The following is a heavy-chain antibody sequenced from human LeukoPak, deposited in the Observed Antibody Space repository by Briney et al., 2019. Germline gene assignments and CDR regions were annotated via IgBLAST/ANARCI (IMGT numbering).Heavy chain of an antibody. CDR2: ISGSGGST. CDR1: GFTFSSYA. J-gene: IGHJ4*02. Sequence: GGSLRLSCAASGFTFSSYAMSWVRQAPGKGLEWVSAISGSGGSTYYADSVKGRFTISRDNSKNTLYLQMNSLRAEDTAVYYCAKAMAYCGGDCYYYYFDYWGQGTLVTVSS. D-gene: IGHD2-21*02. V-gene: IGHV3-23*01. CDR3: AKAMAYCGGDCYYYYFDY.